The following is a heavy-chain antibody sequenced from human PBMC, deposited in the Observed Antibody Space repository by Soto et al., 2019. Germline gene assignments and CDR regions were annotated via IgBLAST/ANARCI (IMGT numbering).Heavy chain of an antibody. V-gene: IGHV3-30*18. Sequence: QVQLVESGGGVVQPGRSLRLSCAASGFTFSSYGMHWVRQAPGKGLEWVAVISYDGSNKYYAYSVKGRFTISRDNSKNTLYLQMNSLRAEDTAVYYCAKGTDYWGQGTLVTVSS. CDR1: GFTFSSYG. CDR2: ISYDGSNK. CDR3: AKGTDY. J-gene: IGHJ4*02.